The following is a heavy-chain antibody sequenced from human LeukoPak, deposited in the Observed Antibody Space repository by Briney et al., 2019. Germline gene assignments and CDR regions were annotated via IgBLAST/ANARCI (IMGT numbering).Heavy chain of an antibody. CDR2: INPNSGGT. CDR3: ARVDPHCSGGSCYETRFDP. J-gene: IGHJ5*02. V-gene: IGHV1-2*02. D-gene: IGHD2-15*01. CDR1: GYTFTGYY. Sequence: ASVKVSCKASGYTFTGYYMHWVRQATGQGLEWMGWINPNSGGTNYAQKFQGRVTMTRDTSISTAYMELSRLRSDDTAVYYCARVDPHCSGGSCYETRFDPWGQGTLVTVSS.